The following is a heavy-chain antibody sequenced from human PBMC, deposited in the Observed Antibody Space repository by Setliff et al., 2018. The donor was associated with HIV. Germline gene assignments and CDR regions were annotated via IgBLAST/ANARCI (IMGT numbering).Heavy chain of an antibody. Sequence: ASVKVSCKPSGYTFTAYGLSWVRQAPGQGLEWMGWISTYSDETSYAQRLQGRVTMTTDTSTSTAYMELRRLTFDDTAVYYCARDVGHMMDVWGQGTTVTVSS. J-gene: IGHJ6*02. CDR1: GYTFTAYG. D-gene: IGHD3-10*01. CDR2: ISTYSDET. CDR3: ARDVGHMMDV. V-gene: IGHV1-18*01.